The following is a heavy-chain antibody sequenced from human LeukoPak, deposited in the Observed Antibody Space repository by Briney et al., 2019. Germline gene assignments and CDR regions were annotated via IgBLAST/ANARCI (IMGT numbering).Heavy chain of an antibody. J-gene: IGHJ4*02. CDR1: EFTFSSYG. V-gene: IGHV3-48*02. Sequence: QPGGSLRLSCVASEFTFSSYGMSWVRQSLGKGLEWVSYISSTSSTIYYADSVKGRFTISRDNARNSLYLQMNSLRDEDTAVYYCARPASGFYKFWGQGTLVTVSS. CDR2: ISSTSSTI. CDR3: ARPASGFYKF. D-gene: IGHD3-10*01.